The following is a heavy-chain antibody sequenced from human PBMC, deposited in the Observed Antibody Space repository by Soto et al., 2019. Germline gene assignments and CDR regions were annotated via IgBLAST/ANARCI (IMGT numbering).Heavy chain of an antibody. J-gene: IGHJ6*02. V-gene: IGHV3-21*01. CDR2: ISSSSSYI. D-gene: IGHD2-15*01. CDR3: ARGRGFRVVAATLEFYYYYGMDV. Sequence: EVQLVESGGGLVKPGGSLRLSCAASGFTFSSYSMNWVRQAPGKGLEWVSSISSSSSYIYYADSVKGRFTISRDNAKNSLYLQMNSLRDEDTAVYYCARGRGFRVVAATLEFYYYYGMDVWGQGTTVTVSS. CDR1: GFTFSSYS.